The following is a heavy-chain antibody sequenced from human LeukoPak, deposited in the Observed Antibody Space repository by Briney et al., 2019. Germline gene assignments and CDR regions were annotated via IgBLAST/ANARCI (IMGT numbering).Heavy chain of an antibody. D-gene: IGHD3-22*01. Sequence: GGSLRLSCAASGFTFSSYAMTWVRQAPGKGLEWVSVISGSGGSIYYADSVKGRFTISRDNSKNTLYLQMNSLRAEDTAVYYCARVTNYYDSSGYPHYYFDYWGQGTLVTVSS. V-gene: IGHV3-23*01. CDR2: ISGSGGSI. J-gene: IGHJ4*02. CDR1: GFTFSSYA. CDR3: ARVTNYYDSSGYPHYYFDY.